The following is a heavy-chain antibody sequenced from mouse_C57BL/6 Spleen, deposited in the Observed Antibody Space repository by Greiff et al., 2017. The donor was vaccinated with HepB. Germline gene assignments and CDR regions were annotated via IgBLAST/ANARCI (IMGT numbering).Heavy chain of an antibody. D-gene: IGHD2-1*01. Sequence: EVKLMESEGGLVQPGRSMKLSCTASGFTFSDYYMAWVRQVPEKGLEWVANINYDGSSTYYLDSLKSRFIISRDNAKNILYLQMSSLKSEDTATYYCARDGSDYGNPYFDYWGQGTTLTVSS. CDR2: INYDGSST. CDR3: ARDGSDYGNPYFDY. J-gene: IGHJ2*01. V-gene: IGHV5-16*01. CDR1: GFTFSDYY.